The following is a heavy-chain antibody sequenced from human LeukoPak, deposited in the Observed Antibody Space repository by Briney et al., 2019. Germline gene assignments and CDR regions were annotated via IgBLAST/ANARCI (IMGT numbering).Heavy chain of an antibody. V-gene: IGHV4-61*01. Sequence: PSETLSLTCTVSGGSVSSGSYYWSWIRQPPGKGLEWIGYIYYSGSTNYNPSLKSRVTISVDTSKNQFSLKLSSVTAADTAVYYCARDLRAAGYYYGMDVWGQGTTVTVSS. D-gene: IGHD6-13*01. J-gene: IGHJ6*02. CDR3: ARDLRAAGYYYGMDV. CDR1: GGSVSSGSYY. CDR2: IYYSGST.